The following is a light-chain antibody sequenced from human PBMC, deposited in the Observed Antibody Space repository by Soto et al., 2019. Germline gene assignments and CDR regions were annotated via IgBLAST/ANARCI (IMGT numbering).Light chain of an antibody. V-gene: IGLV2-14*01. Sequence: QSVLTQRASVSGSPGQSITISCSGTSSDIGAYDHVAWYQQFTGKSRKLMIYSVSNRPSGVSNRFSGSKSGNTASLTISGLQAEDEADYYCISYTVSRSYVFGSGTKVTVL. CDR1: SSDIGAYDH. CDR2: SVS. J-gene: IGLJ1*01. CDR3: ISYTVSRSYV.